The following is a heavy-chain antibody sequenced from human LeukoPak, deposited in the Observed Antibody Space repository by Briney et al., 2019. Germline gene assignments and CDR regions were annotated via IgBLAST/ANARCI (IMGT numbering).Heavy chain of an antibody. J-gene: IGHJ3*02. CDR2: ISGSGGST. CDR1: GFTFSSYA. V-gene: IGHV3-23*01. CDR3: ARATADSGWSHDVGSGAFDI. D-gene: IGHD6-19*01. Sequence: GGSLRLSCAASGFTFSSYAMSWVRQAPGKGLEWVSAISGSGGSTCYADSVKGRFTISRDNSKNTLYLQMNSLRAEDTAVYYCARATADSGWSHDVGSGAFDIWGQGTMVTVSS.